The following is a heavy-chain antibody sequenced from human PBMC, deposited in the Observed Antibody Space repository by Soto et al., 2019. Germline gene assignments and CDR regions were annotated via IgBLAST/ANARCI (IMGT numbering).Heavy chain of an antibody. D-gene: IGHD3-3*01. J-gene: IGHJ4*02. CDR1: GFSLTTSGVG. V-gene: IGHV2-5*02. Sequence: QITLNESGPTVVRPTETLTLTCRFSGFSLTTSGVGVGWIRQSPGKAPEWLALIYWDDDKRYSASLKSRLTITKDTSKTQVVLTVSDLDPTDTATYYCAHRVLRTVFGLVTKPAIYFDFWGQGTPVAVSS. CDR2: IYWDDDK. CDR3: AHRVLRTVFGLVTKPAIYFDF.